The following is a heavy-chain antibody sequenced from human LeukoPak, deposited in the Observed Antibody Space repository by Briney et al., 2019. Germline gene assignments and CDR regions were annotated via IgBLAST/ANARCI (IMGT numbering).Heavy chain of an antibody. CDR1: GGSFSGYC. CDR2: INHSGST. V-gene: IGHV4-34*01. CDR3: AGNLWFGGAFDI. Sequence: SETLSLTCAVYGGSFSGYCWSWIRQPPGKGLEWIGEINHSGSTNYNPSLKSRVTISVDTSKNQFSLKLSSVTAADTAVYYCAGNLWFGGAFDIWGQGTMVTVSS. J-gene: IGHJ3*02. D-gene: IGHD3-10*01.